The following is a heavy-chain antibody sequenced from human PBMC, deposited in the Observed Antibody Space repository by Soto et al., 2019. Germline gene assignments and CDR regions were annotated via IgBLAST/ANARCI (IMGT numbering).Heavy chain of an antibody. J-gene: IGHJ6*02. CDR1: GSTFSSYW. CDR2: INSDGNST. V-gene: IGHV3-74*01. D-gene: IGHD3-10*01. CDR3: ARGNPNYFASMDV. Sequence: GGSLRLSCAASGSTFSSYWMYWVRQAPGKGLVWVSRINSDGNSTRYADSVKGRFTISRDNAKNTLYLQMSSLRAEDTAVYYCARGNPNYFASMDVWGQVTTVSVSS.